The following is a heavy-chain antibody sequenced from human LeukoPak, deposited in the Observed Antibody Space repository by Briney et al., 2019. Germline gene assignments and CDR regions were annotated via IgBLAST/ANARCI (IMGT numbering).Heavy chain of an antibody. Sequence: GGSLRLSCAASGFTFSSYAMSWVRQAPGKGLEWVANVKLDGSEKNYVDSVKGRFTISRDNTKNSLYLQMNSLRVEDTAVFYCARDQYDTWSRRGNFDSWGQGTLVIVSS. CDR3: ARDQYDTWSRRGNFDS. D-gene: IGHD3-3*01. J-gene: IGHJ4*02. V-gene: IGHV3-7*03. CDR1: GFTFSSYA. CDR2: VKLDGSEK.